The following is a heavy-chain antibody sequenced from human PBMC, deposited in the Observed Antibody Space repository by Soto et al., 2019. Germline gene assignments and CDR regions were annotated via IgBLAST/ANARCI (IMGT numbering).Heavy chain of an antibody. J-gene: IGHJ3*02. D-gene: IGHD3-22*01. CDR2: IDPSDSYT. V-gene: IGHV5-10-1*01. CDR3: ARHPGPLYYYDSSGYPHDAFDI. CDR1: GYSFTSYW. Sequence: GESLKISCKGSGYSFTSYWISWVRQMPGKDLEWMGRIDPSDSYTNYSPSFQGHVTISADKSISTAYLQWSSLKASDTAMYYCARHPGPLYYYDSSGYPHDAFDIWGQGTMVTVSS.